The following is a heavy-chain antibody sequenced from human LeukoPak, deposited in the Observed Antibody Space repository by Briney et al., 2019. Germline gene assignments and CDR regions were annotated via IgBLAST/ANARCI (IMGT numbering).Heavy chain of an antibody. CDR3: ETRIQLLTASDY. CDR2: INPNSGGT. J-gene: IGHJ4*02. V-gene: IGHV1-2*06. CDR1: GYTLTGYY. D-gene: IGHD5-18*01. Sequence: GASVKVSCKASGYTLTGYYMHGVRQAPGQGLEWMGRINPNSGGTNYAQKFQGRVTMTRDTSISTAYMELSRVRAHDTAVYYCETRIQLLTASDYWGQGTLVTVSS.